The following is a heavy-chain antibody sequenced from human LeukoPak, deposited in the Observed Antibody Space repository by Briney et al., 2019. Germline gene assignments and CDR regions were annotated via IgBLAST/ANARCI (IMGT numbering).Heavy chain of an antibody. CDR1: GYTFTSYD. V-gene: IGHV1-8*01. J-gene: IGHJ6*04. D-gene: IGHD6-13*01. CDR3: ARGRRYSSSSRDREDV. CDR2: MNPNSGNT. Sequence: ASVKVSCKASGYTFTSYDINWVRQATGQGLEWMGWMNPNSGNTGYAQKFQGRVTMTRNTSISTAYMELSSLRSEDTAVYYCARGRRYSSSSRDREDVWGKGTTVTVSS.